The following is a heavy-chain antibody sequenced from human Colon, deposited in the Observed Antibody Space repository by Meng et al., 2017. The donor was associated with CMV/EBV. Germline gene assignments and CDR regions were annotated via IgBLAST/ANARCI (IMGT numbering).Heavy chain of an antibody. CDR1: GFTFNSHV. CDR3: ANLLRISGAEGY. V-gene: IGHV3-23*01. J-gene: IGHJ4*02. D-gene: IGHD6-13*01. CDR2: ITGSGSSK. Sequence: GESLKISCAASGFTFNSHVMTWVRQAPGKWLEWVAGITGSGSSKYYADSVRGRFTISRDNSKNTLYLQMNSLRGEDTAIYYCANLLRISGAEGYWGQGTLVTVSS.